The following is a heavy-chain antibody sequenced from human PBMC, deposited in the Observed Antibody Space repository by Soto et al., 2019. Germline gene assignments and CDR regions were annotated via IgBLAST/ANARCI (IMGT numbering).Heavy chain of an antibody. V-gene: IGHV4-31*03. CDR1: GGSISSGGYY. CDR2: IYYSGST. Sequence: QVQLQESGPGLVKPSQTLSLTCTVSGGSISSGGYYWSWIRQHPGKGLEWIGYIYYSGSTYYNPSLKSRVTISVDTSKNQFSLKLSSVTAADTAVYYCARAELGYCSSTSCSSRENWFDPWGQGTLVTVSS. J-gene: IGHJ5*02. CDR3: ARAELGYCSSTSCSSRENWFDP. D-gene: IGHD2-2*01.